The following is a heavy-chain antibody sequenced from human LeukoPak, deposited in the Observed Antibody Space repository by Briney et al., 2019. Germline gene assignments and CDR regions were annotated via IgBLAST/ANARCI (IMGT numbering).Heavy chain of an antibody. D-gene: IGHD3-10*01. J-gene: IGHJ5*02. Sequence: NPSETLSLTCTVSGVPISSYYWTWIRQPPGKGLEWIGHIFYTGSSNYNPSLKSRVTISLDRSNNHLSMRLTSVTAADTAVYYCARAGAWQIDPWGQGTLVTVSS. CDR2: IFYTGSS. CDR3: ARAGAWQIDP. V-gene: IGHV4-59*01. CDR1: GVPISSYY.